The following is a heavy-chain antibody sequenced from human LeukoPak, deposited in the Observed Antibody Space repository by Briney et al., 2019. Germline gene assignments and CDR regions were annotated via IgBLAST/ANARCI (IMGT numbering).Heavy chain of an antibody. Sequence: SETLSLTCTVSGGSISSGDYYWSWIRQPPGKGLEWIGYIYYSGSTYYNPSLKSRVTISVDTSKNQFSLKLSSVTAADTAVYYCARGTYYDFWSGYRNWFDPWGQGTLVTVSS. J-gene: IGHJ5*02. V-gene: IGHV4-30-4*02. D-gene: IGHD3-3*01. CDR2: IYYSGST. CDR3: ARGTYYDFWSGYRNWFDP. CDR1: GGSISSGDYY.